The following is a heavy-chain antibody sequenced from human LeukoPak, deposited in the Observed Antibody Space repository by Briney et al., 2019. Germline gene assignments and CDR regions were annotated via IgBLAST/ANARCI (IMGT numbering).Heavy chain of an antibody. D-gene: IGHD3-9*01. J-gene: IGHJ4*02. V-gene: IGHV4-59*01. CDR2: IYYSGST. Sequence: SETLSLTCTVSGGSINSYYWSWIRQPPGKGLEWIGYIYYSGSTNYNPSLKSRVTISVDTSKYQFSLKLSSVTAADTAVYYCARGAWDDILTPFDYWGQGTLVTVSS. CDR1: GGSINSYY. CDR3: ARGAWDDILTPFDY.